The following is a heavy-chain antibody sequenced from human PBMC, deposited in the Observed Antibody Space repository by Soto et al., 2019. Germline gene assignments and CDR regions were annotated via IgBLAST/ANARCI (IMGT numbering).Heavy chain of an antibody. V-gene: IGHV1-69*02. CDR3: ARSGYCSGGSCGYYYMDV. D-gene: IGHD2-15*01. Sequence: GASVNVSCKASGGTFSSYTISWVRQAPGQGLEWMGRIIPILGIANYAQKFQGRVTITADKSTSTAYMELSSLRSEDTAVYYCARSGYCSGGSCGYYYMDVWGKGTTVTVSS. CDR2: IIPILGIA. J-gene: IGHJ6*03. CDR1: GGTFSSYT.